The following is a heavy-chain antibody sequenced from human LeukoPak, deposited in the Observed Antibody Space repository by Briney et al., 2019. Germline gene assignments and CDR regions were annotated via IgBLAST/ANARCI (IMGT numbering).Heavy chain of an antibody. CDR1: GGSISSSSYY. CDR2: IYYSGST. CDR3: ARQRACETVTPPCDFDY. Sequence: SETLSLTCTVSGGSISSSSYYWGWIRQPPGKGLEWIGSIYYSGSTYYNPSLKSRVTISVDTSKKQFSLRLSSVTAADTAVYYCARQRACETVTPPCDFDYWGQGTLVTVSS. J-gene: IGHJ4*02. D-gene: IGHD4-17*01. V-gene: IGHV4-39*01.